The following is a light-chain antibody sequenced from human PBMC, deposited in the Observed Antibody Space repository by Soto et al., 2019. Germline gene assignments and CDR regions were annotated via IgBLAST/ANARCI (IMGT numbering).Light chain of an antibody. CDR3: QQYGSSPPIT. V-gene: IGKV3-20*01. J-gene: IGKJ5*01. CDR2: GAS. Sequence: PGERATLSCRASQSVSSRNLAWYQQIPGQAPRLLIYGASSRATGIPDRFSGSGSGTDFTLTISRLEPEDFAVYYCQQYGSSPPITFGQGTRLEIK. CDR1: QSVSSRN.